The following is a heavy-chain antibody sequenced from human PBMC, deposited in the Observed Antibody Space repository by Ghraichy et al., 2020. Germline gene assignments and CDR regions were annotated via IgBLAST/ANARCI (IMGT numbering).Heavy chain of an antibody. V-gene: IGHV3-21*01. J-gene: IGHJ6*02. Sequence: GGSLRLSCAASGFTFSSYSMNWVRQAPGKRLEWVSSISSSSSYIYYADSVKGRFTISRDNAKNSLYLQMNSLRAEDTAVYYCARDRYKSSGEDYYYHYDMDVWGQGTTVTVSS. CDR3: ARDRYKSSGEDYYYHYDMDV. CDR1: GFTFSSYS. CDR2: ISSSSSYI. D-gene: IGHD1-14*01.